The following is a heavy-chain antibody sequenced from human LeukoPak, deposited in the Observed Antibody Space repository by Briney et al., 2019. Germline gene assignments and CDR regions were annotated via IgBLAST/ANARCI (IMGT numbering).Heavy chain of an antibody. J-gene: IGHJ4*02. CDR2: LNREGSST. CDR3: ARGVDCISFSCFGLLDN. V-gene: IGHV3-74*01. CDR1: GFTFSNYW. D-gene: IGHD2-2*01. Sequence: GGSLRLSCAASGFTFSNYWMHWVRQAPGGGLVWVSRLNREGSSTSYADSVEGRFTISRDNSKSTLYLQINSLRTEDTAVYYCARGVDCISFSCFGLLDNWGQGTLVTVSS.